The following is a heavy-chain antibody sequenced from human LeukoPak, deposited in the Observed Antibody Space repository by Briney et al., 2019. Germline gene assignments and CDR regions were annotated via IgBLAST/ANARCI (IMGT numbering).Heavy chain of an antibody. Sequence: QPGGSLRLSCTASGFTFRRYDMSWVRQAPGKGLEWVSGISDSAGTTYYADSVKGRFSISRDNSKNTLNLQMSSLRAEDTAVYYCANSYYYGSGDYSLTAFDIWGQGTMVTVSS. J-gene: IGHJ3*02. CDR3: ANSYYYGSGDYSLTAFDI. CDR2: ISDSAGTT. V-gene: IGHV3-23*01. D-gene: IGHD3-10*01. CDR1: GFTFRRYD.